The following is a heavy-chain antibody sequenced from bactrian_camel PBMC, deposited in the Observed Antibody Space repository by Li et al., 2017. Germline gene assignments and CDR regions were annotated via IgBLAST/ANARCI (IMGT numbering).Heavy chain of an antibody. CDR1: GYTSFIDC. CDR3: AAGSSGAAWTLQSTSPFPY. V-gene: IGHV3S63*01. CDR2: IATGSGNT. D-gene: IGHD2*01. J-gene: IGHJ4*01. Sequence: QVQLVESGGGSVQAGGSLKLSCTYSGYTSFIDCMGWFRRAPGKEREGVARIATGSGNTYYADSVKARFTISQDNAKNTVYLQMNSLKPEDTAMYYCAAGSSGAAWTLQSTSPFPYWGQGTQVTVS.